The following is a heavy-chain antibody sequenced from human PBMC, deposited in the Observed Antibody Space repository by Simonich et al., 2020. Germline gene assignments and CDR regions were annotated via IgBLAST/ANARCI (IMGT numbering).Heavy chain of an antibody. J-gene: IGHJ4*02. CDR3: ARGGLYFDY. CDR2: IYYSGST. Sequence: QVQLQESGPGLVKPSETLSLTCTVSGASISSYDWGWIRQTPGTGREWNGYIYYSGSTNYNPSLKSRFTISVDTSNNQFSLMRSSVTAADTAVYYCARGGLYFDYWGQGTLDTVSS. CDR1: GASISSYD. V-gene: IGHV4-59*01. D-gene: IGHD2-15*01.